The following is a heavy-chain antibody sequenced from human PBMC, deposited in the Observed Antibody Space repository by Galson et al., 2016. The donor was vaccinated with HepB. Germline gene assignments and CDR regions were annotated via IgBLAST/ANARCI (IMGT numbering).Heavy chain of an antibody. Sequence: SLRLSCAASGFTFSTHWMTWFRQAPGKGLEWVANIKEDGSEKFYVDSVKGRLTISRENAKNSLYLQMNTLRAEDTAVYYCAKGLGRDFWGQGTLVTVSS. CDR1: GFTFSTHW. D-gene: IGHD3-16*01. CDR3: AKGLGRDF. V-gene: IGHV3-7*03. J-gene: IGHJ4*02. CDR2: IKEDGSEK.